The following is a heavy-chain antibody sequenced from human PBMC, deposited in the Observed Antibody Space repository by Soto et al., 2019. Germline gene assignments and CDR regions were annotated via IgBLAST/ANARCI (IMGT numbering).Heavy chain of an antibody. J-gene: IGHJ6*02. CDR3: ARDKSASTRLNHYYYGMDV. D-gene: IGHD2-2*01. V-gene: IGHV4-30-4*01. Sequence: SETLSLTCTVSGGSISSGDYYWSWIRQPPGKGLEWIGFIYYNGNTYYNPSLKSRVTISVDTSKNQFSLKLNSVTAADTAVYYCARDKSASTRLNHYYYGMDVWGQGTTVTVS. CDR1: GGSISSGDYY. CDR2: IYYNGNT.